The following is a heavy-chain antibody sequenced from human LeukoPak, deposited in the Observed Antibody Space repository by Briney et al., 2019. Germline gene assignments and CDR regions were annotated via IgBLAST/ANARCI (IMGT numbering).Heavy chain of an antibody. Sequence: PGESLKISCRDYGYSFTKYWNGWVRQMPVKGLEWMGIIHSADSNTKYSPSFQGQVTISADKSISTAYLQWSGLKASDTAMYYCAGARHGDYRWDYWGQGTLVTVSS. CDR3: AGARHGDYRWDY. V-gene: IGHV5-51*01. CDR1: GYSFTKYW. J-gene: IGHJ4*02. CDR2: IHSADSNT. D-gene: IGHD4-17*01.